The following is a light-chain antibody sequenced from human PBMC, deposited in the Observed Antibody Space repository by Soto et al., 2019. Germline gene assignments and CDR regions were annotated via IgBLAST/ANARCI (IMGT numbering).Light chain of an antibody. J-gene: IGKJ1*01. CDR2: VAS. CDR1: QTINTY. V-gene: IGKV1-39*01. CDR3: QQYGSSTRT. Sequence: DIQMTQSPSSLSASVGDTVTITCRASQTINTYLNWYQHKPGKAPKVLIFVASSLQSGVPRRFSGSGSGTDFTLTISRLEPEDFVVYYCQQYGSSTRTFGQGTKVEI.